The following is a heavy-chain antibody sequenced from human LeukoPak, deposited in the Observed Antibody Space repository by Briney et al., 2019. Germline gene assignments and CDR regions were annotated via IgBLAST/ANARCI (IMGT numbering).Heavy chain of an antibody. CDR2: INPHSGGT. D-gene: IGHD6-6*01. CDR3: ARDGERARAFYYYYYYMDV. CDR1: GYTFTGYY. V-gene: IGHV1-2*02. Sequence: ASVKVSCKASGYTFTGYYMHWVRQAPGQGLEWMGWINPHSGGTNYAQKFQGRVTMTRDTSISTAYMELSRLRSDDTAVYYCARDGERARAFYYYYYYMDVWGKGTTVTVSS. J-gene: IGHJ6*03.